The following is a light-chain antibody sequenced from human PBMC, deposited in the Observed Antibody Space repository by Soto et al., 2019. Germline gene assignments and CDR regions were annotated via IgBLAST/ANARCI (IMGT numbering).Light chain of an antibody. CDR2: DVS. Sequence: QSALTQPASVSGSPGQSITISCTGTSSDVGGYNYVSWYQQHPGKAPKLMIYDVSNRPSGVSNRFSGSKSGNTASLTISGLQAEDEADYYCSSYTSSRTWVFGGWTKLTVL. CDR1: SSDVGGYNY. V-gene: IGLV2-14*01. J-gene: IGLJ3*02. CDR3: SSYTSSRTWV.